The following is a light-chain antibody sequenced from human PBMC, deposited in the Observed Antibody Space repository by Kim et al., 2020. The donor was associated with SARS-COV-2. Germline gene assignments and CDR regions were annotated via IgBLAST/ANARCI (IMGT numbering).Light chain of an antibody. Sequence: AAIGDRVTITGRASQDIANSLAWYQQKPGKVPQVLIYAAATLQSGVPSRFSGSGSGTEFTLTIGSLQTEDVATYYCQKYNSAPWTFGPGTKVDIK. CDR2: AAA. CDR3: QKYNSAPWT. J-gene: IGKJ1*01. V-gene: IGKV1-27*01. CDR1: QDIANS.